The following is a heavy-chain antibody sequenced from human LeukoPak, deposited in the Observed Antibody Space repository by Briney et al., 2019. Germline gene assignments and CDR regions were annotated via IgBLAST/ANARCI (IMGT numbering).Heavy chain of an antibody. J-gene: IGHJ4*02. V-gene: IGHV3-23*01. CDR3: AKGGKWDVTPFDY. D-gene: IGHD1-26*01. Sequence: GGSLRLSCAASGFTFTSYSMNWVRQAPGKGLEWVSTISSGGGSTYYADSVKGRFTISRDNSKNTLYLQVDSLRAEDTAVYYCAKGGKWDVTPFDYWGQGTLVTVSS. CDR2: ISSGGGST. CDR1: GFTFTSYS.